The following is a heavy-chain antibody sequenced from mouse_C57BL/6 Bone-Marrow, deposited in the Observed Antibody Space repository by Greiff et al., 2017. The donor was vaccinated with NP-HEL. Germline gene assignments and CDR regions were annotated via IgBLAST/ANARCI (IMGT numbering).Heavy chain of an antibody. CDR2: ISDGGSYT. V-gene: IGHV5-4*01. Sequence: EVNLVESGGGLVKPGGSLKLSCAASGFTFSSYAMSWVRQTPEKRLEWVATISDGGSYTYYPDNVKGRFTISRDNAKNNLYLQMSHLKSEDTAMYYCARDGSYEFAYWGQGTLVTVSA. D-gene: IGHD1-1*02. J-gene: IGHJ3*01. CDR3: ARDGSYEFAY. CDR1: GFTFSSYA.